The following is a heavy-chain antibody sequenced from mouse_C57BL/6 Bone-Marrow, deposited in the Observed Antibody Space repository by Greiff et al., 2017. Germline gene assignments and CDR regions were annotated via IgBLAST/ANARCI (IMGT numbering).Heavy chain of an antibody. V-gene: IGHV14-4*01. J-gene: IGHJ2*01. CDR3: TTLYDGY. Sequence: EVKVEESGAELVRPGASVKLSCTASGFNIKDDYMHWVKQRPEQGLEWIGWIDPENGDTEYASKFQGKATITADTSSNTAYLQLSSLTSEDTAVYYCTTLYDGYGGQGTTLTVSS. D-gene: IGHD2-3*01. CDR2: IDPENGDT. CDR1: GFNIKDDY.